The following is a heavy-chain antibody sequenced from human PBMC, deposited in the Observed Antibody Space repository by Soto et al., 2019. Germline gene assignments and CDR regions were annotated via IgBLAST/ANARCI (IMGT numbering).Heavy chain of an antibody. V-gene: IGHV1-18*01. J-gene: IGHJ6*02. CDR1: GYRFTSYG. D-gene: IGHD3-16*01. Sequence: QVQLVQSGAEVKNPGASVKVSCKASGYRFTSYGIGGVTQAPGQRRAWMGWINAYNGNTNYAQNLQGRVTLTTDTSTSTAYMELRSLRSNDTAVYYCAMVDVYVTPSPQDVWGQGTTVTVSS. CDR3: AMVDVYVTPSPQDV. CDR2: INAYNGNT.